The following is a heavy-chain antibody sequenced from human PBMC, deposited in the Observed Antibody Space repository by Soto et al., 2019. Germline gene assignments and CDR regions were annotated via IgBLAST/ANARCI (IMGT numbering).Heavy chain of an antibody. CDR3: ASLKIYCRGETCYSGYHDY. J-gene: IGHJ4*02. V-gene: IGHV3-23*04. Sequence: DEQLVESGGYLVQPGGSLRLSCAASGFVFRTNAMSWVRQRPGQGLEWVSAIRGSGDNTYYADSVKGRFSVSRDNSKNPLCLQMNSLRAEDTAIYYCASLKIYCRGETCYSGYHDYWGQGTLVTVSS. CDR1: GFVFRTNA. D-gene: IGHD2-15*01. CDR2: IRGSGDNT.